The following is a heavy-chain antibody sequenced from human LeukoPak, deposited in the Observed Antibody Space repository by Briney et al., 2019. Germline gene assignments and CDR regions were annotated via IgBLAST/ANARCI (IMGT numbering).Heavy chain of an antibody. CDR2: IYTSGST. CDR1: GGSISSYY. D-gene: IGHD3-3*01. CDR3: ARLSGFDFWSGYWHDY. J-gene: IGHJ4*02. V-gene: IGHV4-4*07. Sequence: SETLSLTCTVSGGSISSYYWSWIRQPAGKGLEWIGRIYTSGSTNYNPSLKSRVTISVDTSKNQFSLKLSSVTAADTAVYYCARLSGFDFWSGYWHDYWGQGALVTVSS.